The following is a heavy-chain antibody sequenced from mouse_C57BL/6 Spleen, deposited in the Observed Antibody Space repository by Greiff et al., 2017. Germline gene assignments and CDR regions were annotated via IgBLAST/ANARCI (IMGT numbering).Heavy chain of an antibody. CDR2: ISSGGDYI. CDR3: TRDSSGYVPFDY. J-gene: IGHJ2*01. D-gene: IGHD3-2*02. V-gene: IGHV5-9-1*02. CDR1: GFTFSSYA. Sequence: EVKLQESGEGLVKPGGSLKLSCAASGFTFSSYAMSWVRQTPEKRLEWVAYISSGGDYIYYADTVKGRFTISRDNARNTLYLQMSSLKSEDTAMYYCTRDSSGYVPFDYWGQGTTLTVSS.